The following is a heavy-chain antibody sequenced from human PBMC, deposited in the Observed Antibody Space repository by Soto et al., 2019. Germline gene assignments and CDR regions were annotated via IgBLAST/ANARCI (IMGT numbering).Heavy chain of an antibody. CDR1: GFTFSSYG. D-gene: IGHD3-3*01. J-gene: IGHJ6*02. CDR3: AKARITIFGVAENCYSGMDV. V-gene: IGHV3-30*18. CDR2: ISYDGSNK. Sequence: GGSLRLSCAASGFTFSSYGMHWVRQAPGKGLEWVAVISYDGSNKYYADSVKDRFTISRDNSKNTLYLQMNSLRAEDSAVYYCAKARITIFGVAENCYSGMDVWGQGSPVTVSS.